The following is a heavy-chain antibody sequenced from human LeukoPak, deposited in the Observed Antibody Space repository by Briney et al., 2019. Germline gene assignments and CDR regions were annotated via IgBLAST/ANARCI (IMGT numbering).Heavy chain of an antibody. V-gene: IGHV4-31*03. J-gene: IGHJ3*02. CDR1: GASINSAGYY. CDR2: ISYTGST. Sequence: SETLSLTCTVSGASINSAGYYWSWIRQLPGKGLEWIGYISYTGSTYYNPSLKSRVIISRDTSKNQFSLKLSSVTAADTAVYYCARTSIAARRANAFDIWGQGTMVTVSS. CDR3: ARTSIAARRANAFDI. D-gene: IGHD6-6*01.